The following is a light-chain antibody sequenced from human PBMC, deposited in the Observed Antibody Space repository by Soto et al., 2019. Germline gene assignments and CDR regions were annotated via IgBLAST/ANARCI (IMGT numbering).Light chain of an antibody. CDR2: EVS. CDR3: SSYVGSSTFI. Sequence: QSALTQPASVSGSPGQSNTISCTGTSSDVGSYNLVSWYQQHPGKAPKLMIYEVSKRPSGVSNRFSGSKSGNTASLTISGLQAEDEADYYCSSYVGSSTFIFGTGTKLTVL. V-gene: IGLV2-23*02. J-gene: IGLJ1*01. CDR1: SSDVGSYNL.